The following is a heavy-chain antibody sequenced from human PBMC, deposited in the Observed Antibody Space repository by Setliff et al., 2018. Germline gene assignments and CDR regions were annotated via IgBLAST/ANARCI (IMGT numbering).Heavy chain of an antibody. CDR1: GESFSGYY. Sequence: SETLSLTCAVYGESFSGYYWSWIRQPPGKGLEWIGEINHSGSTSYNPSLKSRVTISVDTSKNQFSLKVNSVTVADTAVYYCARSFSRREKFLLDYWGQGALVTVSS. V-gene: IGHV4-34*01. J-gene: IGHJ4*02. CDR2: INHSGST. CDR3: ARSFSRREKFLLDY.